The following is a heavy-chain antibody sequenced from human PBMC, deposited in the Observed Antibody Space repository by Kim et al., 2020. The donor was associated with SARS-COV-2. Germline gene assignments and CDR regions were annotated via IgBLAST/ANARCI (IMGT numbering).Heavy chain of an antibody. V-gene: IGHV3-74*01. D-gene: IGHD3-16*01. J-gene: IGHJ4*02. CDR2: IDTDGSST. CDR3: VRVLGSGRGDDY. CDR1: GFTFSSYG. Sequence: GGSLRLSCAASGFTFSSYGMHWVRQAPGKGLVWVSRIDTDGSSTSYADSVKGRFTISRDNAKNTLFLQMNSLRAEDTAVYYCVRVLGSGRGDDYWGQGTLVIVSS.